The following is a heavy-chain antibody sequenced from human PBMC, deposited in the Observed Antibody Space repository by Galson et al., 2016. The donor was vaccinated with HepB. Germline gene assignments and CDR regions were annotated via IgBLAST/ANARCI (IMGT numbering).Heavy chain of an antibody. J-gene: IGHJ4*02. V-gene: IGHV5-51*01. Sequence: QSGAEVKKPGESLKISCKASGYTFSRYWIAWVRQMPGKGLEWMGIIYPGDSDTRYSPSFQGQVTISADKSINTAYLQWSSLKASDSAMYFCARHVPPSPAAPPEYWGQGTLVTVSS. CDR3: ARHVPPSPAAPPEY. CDR2: IYPGDSDT. CDR1: GYTFSRYW. D-gene: IGHD2-2*01.